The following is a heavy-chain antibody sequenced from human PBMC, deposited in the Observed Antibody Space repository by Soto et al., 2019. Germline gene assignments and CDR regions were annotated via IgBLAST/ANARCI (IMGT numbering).Heavy chain of an antibody. CDR2: IIPIFGTA. J-gene: IGHJ6*02. Sequence: SVKVSCKASGGTFSSYAISWVRQAPGQGLEWMGGIIPIFGTANYAQKFQGRVTITADKSTSTAYMELSSLRSEDTAVYYCARADYDFWSGYYYYYGMDVWGQGTTVTVSS. CDR1: GGTFSSYA. CDR3: ARADYDFWSGYYYYYGMDV. D-gene: IGHD3-3*01. V-gene: IGHV1-69*06.